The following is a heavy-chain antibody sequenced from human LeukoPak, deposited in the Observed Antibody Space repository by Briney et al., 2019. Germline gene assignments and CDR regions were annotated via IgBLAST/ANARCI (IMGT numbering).Heavy chain of an antibody. Sequence: GGSLRLSCAAPGFTFSNYAMSWVRQAPGKGLEWVSSICGSGSTTYHADSVRGRFTISRDNSKNTLYLQMNSLRAEDTAVYFCAKLRSSSSYAALDYWGQGILVTVSS. CDR1: GFTFSNYA. J-gene: IGHJ4*02. CDR3: AKLRSSSSYAALDY. V-gene: IGHV3-23*01. CDR2: ICGSGSTT. D-gene: IGHD2-2*01.